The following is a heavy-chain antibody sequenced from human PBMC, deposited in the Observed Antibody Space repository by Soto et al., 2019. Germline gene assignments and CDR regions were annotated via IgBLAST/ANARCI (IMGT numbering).Heavy chain of an antibody. CDR1: GATFSNAW. CDR2: IKSKTGGGTT. J-gene: IGHJ6*02. V-gene: IGHV3-15*01. Sequence: GGSLRLSCAASGATFSNAWMSWVRQAPGKGLEWVGRIKSKTGGGTTDYAAPVKGRFTISRDDSKNTLYLQMNSLKTEDTAVYYCTTDPAIVVVVAATDYYYGMDVWGQGTTVTVSS. D-gene: IGHD2-15*01. CDR3: TTDPAIVVVVAATDYYYGMDV.